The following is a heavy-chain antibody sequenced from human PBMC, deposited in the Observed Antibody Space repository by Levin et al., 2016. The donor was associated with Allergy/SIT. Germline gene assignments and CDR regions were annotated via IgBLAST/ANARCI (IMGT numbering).Heavy chain of an antibody. Sequence: SLKISCAASGFTFSDHYMSWIRQAPGKGLEWVSYISSSGSDTNYADSVKGRFTISRDNAQDSIFLQMNSLRVEDTALYFCARLGICTSTRCIKDYWGHGTPVTVSS. CDR2: ISSSGSDT. J-gene: IGHJ4*01. CDR3: ARLGICTSTRCIKDY. V-gene: IGHV3-11*03. D-gene: IGHD2-2*01. CDR1: GFTFSDHY.